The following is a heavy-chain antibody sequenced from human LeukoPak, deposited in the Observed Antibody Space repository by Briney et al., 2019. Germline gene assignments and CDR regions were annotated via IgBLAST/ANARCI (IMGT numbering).Heavy chain of an antibody. CDR1: GFTFGDYA. D-gene: IGHD4/OR15-4a*01. V-gene: IGHV3-23*01. CDR3: AKDFDTMVTTFHY. J-gene: IGHJ4*02. Sequence: GGSLRLSCTASGFTFGDYAMSWVRQAPGKGLEWVSGISGSGSSTYYADSVKGRFTISRDNSKNTVNLQMNSLRAEDTAVYYCAKDFDTMVTTFHYWGQGTLVTVSS. CDR2: ISGSGSST.